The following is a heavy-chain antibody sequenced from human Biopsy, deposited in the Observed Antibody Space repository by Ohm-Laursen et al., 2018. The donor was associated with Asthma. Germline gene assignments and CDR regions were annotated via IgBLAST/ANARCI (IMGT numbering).Heavy chain of an antibody. V-gene: IGHV3-48*02. J-gene: IGHJ6*02. CDR1: GFTFSSYS. CDR3: ARMITIFGVASRGMDV. D-gene: IGHD3-3*01. CDR2: ISSSSSTI. Sequence: SLRLSCTASGFTFSSYSMNWVRQAPGKGLGWVSYISSSSSTIYYADSVKGRFTISRDNAKNSLYLQMNSLRDEDTAVYYCARMITIFGVASRGMDVWGQGTTVTVSS.